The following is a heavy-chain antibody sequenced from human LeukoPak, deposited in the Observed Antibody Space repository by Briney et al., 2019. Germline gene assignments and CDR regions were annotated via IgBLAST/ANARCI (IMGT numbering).Heavy chain of an antibody. Sequence: GESLRLSCAASGFTFSASAVTWVRQAPGKGLEWISAISGSAARTSSADSMKGRFTISRDNSKNTVYLQMNSLRPEDTAVYYCAKRYPYDSSTYAFDYWGQGTLVSVSS. V-gene: IGHV3-23*01. CDR1: GFTFSASA. D-gene: IGHD3-22*01. CDR2: ISGSAART. J-gene: IGHJ4*02. CDR3: AKRYPYDSSTYAFDY.